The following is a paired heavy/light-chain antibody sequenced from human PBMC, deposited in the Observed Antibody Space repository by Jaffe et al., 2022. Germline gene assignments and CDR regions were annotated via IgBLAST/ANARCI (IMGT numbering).Light chain of an antibody. J-gene: IGLJ2*01. CDR3: NSRDSSGNVHQV. V-gene: IGLV3-19*01. CDR2: GKN. CDR1: SLRSYY. Sequence: SSELTQDPAVSVALGQTVRITCQGDSLRSYYASWYQQKPGQAPVLVIYGKNNRPSGIPDRFSGSSSGNTASLTITGAQAEDEADYYCNSRDSSGNVHQVFGGGTKLTVL.
Heavy chain of an antibody. CDR2: IYYSGST. V-gene: IGHV4-39*01. J-gene: IGHJ5*02. Sequence: QLQLQESGPGLVKPSETLSLTCTVSGGSISSSSYYWGWIRQPPGKGLEWIGSIYYSGSTYYNPSLKSRVTISVDTSKNQFSLKLSSVTAADTAVYYCARQFDCSSTSCLLLKVYSSSWYAWFDPWGQGTLVTVSS. CDR1: GGSISSSSYY. D-gene: IGHD2-2*01. CDR3: ARQFDCSSTSCLLLKVYSSSWYAWFDP.